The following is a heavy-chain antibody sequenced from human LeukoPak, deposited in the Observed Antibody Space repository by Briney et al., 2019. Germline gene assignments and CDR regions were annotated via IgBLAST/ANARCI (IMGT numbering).Heavy chain of an antibody. J-gene: IGHJ3*02. CDR1: GGSFSGYY. CDR2: INHSGST. CDR3: ARRRKRYSSGRGAFDI. Sequence: SETLSLTCAVYGGSFSGYYWSWIRQPPGKGLEWIGEINHSGSTNYNPSLKSRVTISVDTSKNQFSLKLSSVTAADTAVYYCARRRKRYSSGRGAFDIWGQGTMVTVSS. D-gene: IGHD6-25*01. V-gene: IGHV4-34*01.